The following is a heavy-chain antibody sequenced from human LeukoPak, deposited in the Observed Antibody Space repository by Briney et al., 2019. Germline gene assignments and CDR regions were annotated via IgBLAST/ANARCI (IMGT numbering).Heavy chain of an antibody. V-gene: IGHV4-61*02. Sequence: KSSETLSLTCTVSGGSFSSGLYYWTWIRQPAGKGLEWIGRIYISGSTNYNPSLKSRVTISRDTSKNEFSLKLSSVTAAGTAVYYCARDSRRDGYNLDYWGRGTLVTVSS. D-gene: IGHD5-24*01. J-gene: IGHJ4*02. CDR1: GGSFSSGLYY. CDR3: ARDSRRDGYNLDY. CDR2: IYISGST.